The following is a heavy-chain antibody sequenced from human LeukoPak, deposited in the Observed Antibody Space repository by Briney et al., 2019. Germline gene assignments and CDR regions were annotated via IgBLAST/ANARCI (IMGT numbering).Heavy chain of an antibody. CDR1: GYTFTGYY. D-gene: IGHD3-22*01. J-gene: IGHJ4*02. CDR3: ARELGDSSGSFDY. Sequence: ASVKVSCTASGYTFTGYYIHWARQAPGQGLEWMGWINPNSGGTNYAQKFQGRVTMTRDTSISTAYMELTRLRSDDTAVYYCARELGDSSGSFDYWGQGTLVTVSS. V-gene: IGHV1-2*02. CDR2: INPNSGGT.